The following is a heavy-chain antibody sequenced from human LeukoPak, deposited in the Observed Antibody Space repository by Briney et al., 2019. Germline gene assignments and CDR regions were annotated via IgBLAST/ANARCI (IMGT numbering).Heavy chain of an antibody. J-gene: IGHJ4*02. Sequence: GRSLRLSCTASGFTFGDYAMSWVRQAPGKGLDWIGFIRSKTSGGTTEYAASAKGRFTVLRDDSKSIAYLQINSLKTEDTAVYYCTRGDGSGSYWGQGTLVTVSS. D-gene: IGHD1-26*01. CDR3: TRGDGSGSY. CDR2: IRSKTSGGTT. V-gene: IGHV3-49*04. CDR1: GFTFGDYA.